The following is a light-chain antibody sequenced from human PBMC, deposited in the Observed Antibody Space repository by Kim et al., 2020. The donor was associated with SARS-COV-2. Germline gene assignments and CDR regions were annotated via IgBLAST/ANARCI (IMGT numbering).Light chain of an antibody. Sequence: ALGQTVRITCQGDSLRSYYASWYQQKPGQAPVLVIYGKNNRPSGIPDRFSGSSSGNTASLTINGAQAEDEADYYCNSRDSSGNHVVFGGGTHLTVL. CDR1: SLRSYY. J-gene: IGLJ2*01. CDR3: NSRDSSGNHVV. CDR2: GKN. V-gene: IGLV3-19*01.